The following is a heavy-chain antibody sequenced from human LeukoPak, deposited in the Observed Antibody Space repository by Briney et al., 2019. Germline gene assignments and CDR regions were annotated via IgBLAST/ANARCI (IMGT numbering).Heavy chain of an antibody. CDR1: EFTFSSYT. Sequence: PGGSLRLSCAASEFTFSSYTMNWVRQAPGKEPEWVANIKEDGGEIYYVDSVKGRFTISRDNANNLLYLQMNSLRAEDTAVYYCARDLGIAAAGTVGYFDYWGQGNMVIVSS. J-gene: IGHJ4*02. D-gene: IGHD6-13*01. CDR2: IKEDGGEI. CDR3: ARDLGIAAAGTVGYFDY. V-gene: IGHV3-7*01.